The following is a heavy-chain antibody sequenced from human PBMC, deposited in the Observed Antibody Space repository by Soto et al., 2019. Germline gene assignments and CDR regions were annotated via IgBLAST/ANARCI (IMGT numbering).Heavy chain of an antibody. CDR3: AKDLRGYRNFDY. J-gene: IGHJ4*02. CDR2: IGGGGGST. Sequence: GSLRLSCAASGFTFSNYAMSWVRQAPGKGLEWVSTIGGGGGSTYYADSVKGRFTISRDNSQNTLYLQMNSLRAEDTAVYYCAKDLRGYRNFDYWGQGTLVTVSS. D-gene: IGHD5-18*01. V-gene: IGHV3-23*01. CDR1: GFTFSNYA.